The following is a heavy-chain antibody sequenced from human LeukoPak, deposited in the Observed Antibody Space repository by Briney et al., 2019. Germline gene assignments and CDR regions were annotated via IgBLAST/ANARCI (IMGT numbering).Heavy chain of an antibody. Sequence: GESLKISCKGSGYSFTSYWIGWVRQLPGKGLEWMGIIYPGDSDTRYSPSFQGQVTISADKSISTAYLQWSSLKASDTAMYYCARQRSYYDSSGYYYAFDIWGQGSMVTVSS. V-gene: IGHV5-51*01. CDR1: GYSFTSYW. CDR3: ARQRSYYDSSGYYYAFDI. J-gene: IGHJ3*02. D-gene: IGHD3-22*01. CDR2: IYPGDSDT.